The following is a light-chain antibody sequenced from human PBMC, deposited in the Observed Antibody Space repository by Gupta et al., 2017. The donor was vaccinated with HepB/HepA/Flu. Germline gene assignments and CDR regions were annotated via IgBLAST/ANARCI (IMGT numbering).Light chain of an antibody. CDR1: SSNIGNDN. V-gene: IGLV1-47*02. CDR2: NDN. Sequence: QPVLTQPPSASGTPAQRVTISCSGSSSNIGNDNAYWYQQLPGTAPKHLIYNDNPRPSGVPDRFSGSKSGTTASLAISGLRSEDEADYYCVGWDDSLSGYVFGAGTKVTVL. CDR3: VGWDDSLSGYV. J-gene: IGLJ1*01.